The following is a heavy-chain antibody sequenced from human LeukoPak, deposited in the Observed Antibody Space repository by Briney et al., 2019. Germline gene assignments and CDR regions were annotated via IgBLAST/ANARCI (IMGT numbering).Heavy chain of an antibody. V-gene: IGHV3-23*01. Sequence: PGGSLRLSCAASGFTFSSYAMSWVRQAPGKGLEWVSDINGSGGSTYYADSVKGRVTISRDNSKNTLYLQMNSLRAEDTAVYYCATPNIAAAGFDPWGQGTLVTVSS. CDR3: ATPNIAAAGFDP. CDR1: GFTFSSYA. D-gene: IGHD6-13*01. J-gene: IGHJ5*02. CDR2: INGSGGST.